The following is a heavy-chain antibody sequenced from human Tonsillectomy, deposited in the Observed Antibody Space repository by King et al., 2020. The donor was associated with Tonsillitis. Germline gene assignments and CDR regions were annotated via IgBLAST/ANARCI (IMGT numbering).Heavy chain of an antibody. J-gene: IGHJ4*02. V-gene: IGHV4-38-2*01. CDR1: GYSISSGYY. Sequence: QLQESGPGQVKPSETLSLTCAVSGYSISSGYYWGWIRQPPGKGLEWIGSISQSGNTYYNPSLKSRVTISEDTSKNQFSLKLTSVTAEDTAVYYCARRVGTVTRYYFDYWGQGTLVTVSS. CDR3: ARRVGTVTRYYFDY. CDR2: ISQSGNT. D-gene: IGHD4-17*01.